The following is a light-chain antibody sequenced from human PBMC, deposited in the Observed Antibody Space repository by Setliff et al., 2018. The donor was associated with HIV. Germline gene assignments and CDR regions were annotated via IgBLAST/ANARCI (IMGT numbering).Light chain of an antibody. Sequence: QSALAQPPSVSGSPGQSVTISCTGTNSDIGTYNRVARYQQTPGTAPKFVIYEVNFRASGVPDRFSGSKSGNTASLTISGLQPEDEGDYYCSTYRASSSTYVFGTGTKVTVL. CDR1: NSDIGTYNR. CDR3: STYRASSSTYV. V-gene: IGLV2-18*02. CDR2: EVN. J-gene: IGLJ1*01.